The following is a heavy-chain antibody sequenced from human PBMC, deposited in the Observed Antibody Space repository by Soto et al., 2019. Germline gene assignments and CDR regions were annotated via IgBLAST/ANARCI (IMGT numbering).Heavy chain of an antibody. D-gene: IGHD6-19*01. J-gene: IGHJ6*02. Sequence: QVGLVQSGAEVKKPGASVTISCKASGSAITRYYIHWVRQAPGRGLEWVGIINPGGGSASYAQKFQDRVTIDKDTSTGTVYMDLRSLRTEDTAVYYCARDTSGWSLNGLDVWGQGTTVNVSS. CDR3: ARDTSGWSLNGLDV. CDR2: INPGGGSA. V-gene: IGHV1-46*01. CDR1: GSAITRYY.